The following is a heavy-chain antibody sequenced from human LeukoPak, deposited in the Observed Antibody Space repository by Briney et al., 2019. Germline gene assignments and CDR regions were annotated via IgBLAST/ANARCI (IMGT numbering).Heavy chain of an antibody. J-gene: IGHJ4*02. CDR1: GYTFTSYY. V-gene: IGHV1-8*01. D-gene: IGHD2-2*01. CDR2: MNPNSGNT. CDR3: ARGRRSSTPDY. Sequence: ASVKVSCKASGYTFTSYYMHWVRQATGQGLEWMGWMNPNSGNTGYAQKFQGRVTITRNTSISTAYMELSSLRSEDTAVYYCARGRRSSTPDYWGQGTLVTVSS.